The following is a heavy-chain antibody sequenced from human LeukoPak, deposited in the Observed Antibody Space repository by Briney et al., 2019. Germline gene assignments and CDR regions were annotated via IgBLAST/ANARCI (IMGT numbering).Heavy chain of an antibody. V-gene: IGHV3-11*06. CDR2: ISGSGDDT. CDR3: ARDPRTVRI. Sequence: GGSLRLSCAASGFSVSSNYVSWVRQAPGKGLEWLSYISGSGDDTNYAGSVRGRFTISRDNAKNSLYLQMNSLRVEDTAVYYCARDPRTVRIWGQGTLVTVSS. D-gene: IGHD1-1*01. CDR1: GFSVSSNY. J-gene: IGHJ4*02.